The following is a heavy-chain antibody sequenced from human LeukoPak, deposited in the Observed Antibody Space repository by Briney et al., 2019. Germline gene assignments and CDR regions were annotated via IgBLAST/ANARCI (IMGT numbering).Heavy chain of an antibody. CDR3: ARGVSGGVFYYYYYMDV. CDR2: INPNSGGT. J-gene: IGHJ6*03. Sequence: ASVKVSCTASGYTFTGYYMHWVRQAPGQGLEWMGWINPNSGGTNYAQKFQGRVTMTRDTSISTAYMELSRLRSDDTAVYYCARGVSGGVFYYYYYMDVWGKGTTVTVSS. CDR1: GYTFTGYY. V-gene: IGHV1-2*02. D-gene: IGHD2-15*01.